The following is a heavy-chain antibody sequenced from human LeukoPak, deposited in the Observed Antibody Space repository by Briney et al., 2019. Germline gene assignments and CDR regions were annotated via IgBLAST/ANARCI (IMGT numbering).Heavy chain of an antibody. V-gene: IGHV3-48*02. D-gene: IGHD5-12*01. CDR2: ISSGISTI. Sequence: GGSLRLSCAASGLALSSYNMNWVRQAPGKGLEWVSYISSGISTIYYADSVKGRFTISRDNAKNSLYLQMNSLRDEDTAVYYCARDVGGYGTKGSYFDYWGQGTLVAVSS. CDR1: GLALSSYN. J-gene: IGHJ4*02. CDR3: ARDVGGYGTKGSYFDY.